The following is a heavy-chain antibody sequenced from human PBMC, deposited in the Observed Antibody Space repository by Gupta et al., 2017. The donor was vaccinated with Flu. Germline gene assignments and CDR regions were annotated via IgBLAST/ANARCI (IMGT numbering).Heavy chain of an antibody. D-gene: IGHD3-3*01. CDR1: GYTFTSYA. CDR2: INAGNGNT. Sequence: QVQLVQSGAEVKKPGASVKVSCKASGYTFTSYAMHWVRQAPGQRLEWMGWINAGNGNTKYSQKFQGRVTITRDTSASTAYMELSSLRSEDTAVYYCARDPQETIFGVDLPDYWGQGTLVTVSS. V-gene: IGHV1-3*01. J-gene: IGHJ4*02. CDR3: ARDPQETIFGVDLPDY.